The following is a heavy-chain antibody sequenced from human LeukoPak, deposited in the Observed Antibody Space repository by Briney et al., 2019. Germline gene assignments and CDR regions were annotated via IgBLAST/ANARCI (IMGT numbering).Heavy chain of an antibody. J-gene: IGHJ4*02. CDR3: AREVAHFDC. CDR2: ISGSGATT. Sequence: GSLRLSCAASGFSFSSYAMTWVRQAPGKGLEWVSTISGSGATTYYADSVKGRFTISRDNSKNTLYLQMNSLRAEDTAVYYCAREVAHFDCWGQGTLVTVSS. D-gene: IGHD5-12*01. V-gene: IGHV3-23*01. CDR1: GFSFSSYA.